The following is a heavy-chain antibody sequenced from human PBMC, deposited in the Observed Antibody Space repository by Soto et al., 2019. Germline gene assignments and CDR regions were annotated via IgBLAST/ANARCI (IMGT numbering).Heavy chain of an antibody. CDR2: ISSNGGST. J-gene: IGHJ4*02. CDR3: ARVHLYSYGSFHFDY. V-gene: IGHV3-64*01. D-gene: IGHD5-18*01. Sequence: GGSLRLSCAASGFTFSSYAMHWVRQAPGKGLEYVSAISSNGGSTYYANSVKGRFTISRDNSKNTLYLQMGSLRAEDMAAYYCARVHLYSYGSFHFDYWGQGTLVTVSS. CDR1: GFTFSSYA.